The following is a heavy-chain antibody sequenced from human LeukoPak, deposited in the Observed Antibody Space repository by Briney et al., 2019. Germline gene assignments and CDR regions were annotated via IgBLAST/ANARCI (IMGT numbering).Heavy chain of an antibody. V-gene: IGHV4-4*09. D-gene: IGHD3-22*01. CDR2: IYSNGIT. CDR3: ARRAYYDCSGYYPASGYFDL. CDR1: GGSIFSYY. Sequence: SETLSLTCTVSGGSIFSYYFNWIRQPPGKGLEWIGYIYSNGITSYNPSLRSRSTISIATSKNQFSLRLTSVTAADTATYYCARRAYYDCSGYYPASGYFDLWGRGTLVTVSS. J-gene: IGHJ2*01.